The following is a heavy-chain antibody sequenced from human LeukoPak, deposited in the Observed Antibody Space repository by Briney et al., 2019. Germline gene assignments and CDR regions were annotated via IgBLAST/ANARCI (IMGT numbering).Heavy chain of an antibody. Sequence: SETLSLTCTVSGGSISSSSYYWGWIRQPPGKGLEWIGSIYYSGSTYYNPSLKSRVTISVDTSKNQLSLKLSSVTAADTAVYYCARALVVPAAIRIGDAFDIWGQGTMVTVSS. CDR2: IYYSGST. V-gene: IGHV4-39*07. D-gene: IGHD2-2*01. J-gene: IGHJ3*02. CDR3: ARALVVPAAIRIGDAFDI. CDR1: GGSISSSSYY.